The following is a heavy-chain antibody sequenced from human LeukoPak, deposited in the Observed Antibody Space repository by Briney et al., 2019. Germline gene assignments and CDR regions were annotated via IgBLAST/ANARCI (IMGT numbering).Heavy chain of an antibody. J-gene: IGHJ6*02. CDR1: SFTFRGYS. CDR2: ISGSGGNT. CDR3: ARGGILYGMDV. V-gene: IGHV3-23*01. D-gene: IGHD6-13*01. Sequence: PGGSLRLSCAPSSFTFRGYSMSWVRQAPGKGLEWVSAISGSGGNTYYADSVKGRFTISRDNSKNTLYLQMNSLRAEDTAAYYCARGGILYGMDVWGQGTTVTVSS.